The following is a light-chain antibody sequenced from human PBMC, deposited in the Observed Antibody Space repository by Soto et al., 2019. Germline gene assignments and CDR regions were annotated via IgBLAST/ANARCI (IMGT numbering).Light chain of an antibody. V-gene: IGKV3-20*01. CDR1: QSVSSSY. CDR3: QQYGSSPWT. J-gene: IGKJ1*01. CDR2: GAS. Sequence: EIGLTQSPGTLSLSPGERATLSCRASQSVSSSYLAWFQQKPGQAPRLLIYGASSRATGIPDRFSGSGSGTDFTLTISRLEPEDFAVDYCQQYGSSPWTCGQGTKVEI.